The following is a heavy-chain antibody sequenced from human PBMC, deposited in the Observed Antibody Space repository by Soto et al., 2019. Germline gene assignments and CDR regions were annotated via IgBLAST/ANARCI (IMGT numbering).Heavy chain of an antibody. CDR3: AKDRTGVAARRRSYQYSGMDV. CDR2: ISYDGHNE. CDR1: GFTFISYA. Sequence: QVQLVESGGGVVQPGGSLRLSCAASGFTFISYAMHWVRQAPGKGLEWVAVISYDGHNEYYVDSVKGRFTISRDNSKNTVSLQMNSLRAEDTAVYFCAKDRTGVAARRRSYQYSGMDVWGQGTTVTVS. V-gene: IGHV3-30*18. D-gene: IGHD6-6*01. J-gene: IGHJ6*02.